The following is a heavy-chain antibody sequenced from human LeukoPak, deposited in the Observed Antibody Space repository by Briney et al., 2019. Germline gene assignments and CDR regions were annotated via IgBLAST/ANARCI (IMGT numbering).Heavy chain of an antibody. V-gene: IGHV3-74*01. J-gene: IGHJ4*02. CDR2: IDSDGSDT. CDR1: GFTFSTCG. CDR3: ARAGYNWEHDY. D-gene: IGHD5-24*01. Sequence: GGSLRLSCAASGFTFSTCGMHWVRQAPGKGLVWVSRIDSDGSDTTYADSVKGRFTISRDNAKNTLYLQMNSLRAEDTAVYYCARAGYNWEHDYWGQGTLVTVSS.